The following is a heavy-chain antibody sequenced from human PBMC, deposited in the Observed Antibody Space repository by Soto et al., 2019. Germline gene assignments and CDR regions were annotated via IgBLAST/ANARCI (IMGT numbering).Heavy chain of an antibody. J-gene: IGHJ4*02. CDR1: GFTFSTYA. Sequence: PGGSLRLSCAASGFTFSTYAMHWVRQAPGKGLEWVSAISGSGGATYYADSVKGRFTISRDNSKTTLYLLMNSLRAADTAVYYCAKDAYGDYGGYFDYWGQGTLVTVSS. CDR2: ISGSGGAT. CDR3: AKDAYGDYGGYFDY. V-gene: IGHV3-23*01. D-gene: IGHD4-17*01.